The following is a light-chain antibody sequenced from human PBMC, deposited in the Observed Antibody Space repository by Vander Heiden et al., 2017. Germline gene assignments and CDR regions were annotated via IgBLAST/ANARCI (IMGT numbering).Light chain of an antibody. CDR1: QSLVYSDGNTY. Sequence: DVVMTQSPLSLPVTLGQPASISCRSSQSLVYSDGNTYLNWFQQRPGQSPRRLMYKVSNRDSGVPDRFSGSGSGTDFTLKISRVEAEDVGVYYCMKGTLWPSITFGQGTRLEIK. V-gene: IGKV2-30*01. J-gene: IGKJ5*01. CDR3: MKGTLWPSIT. CDR2: KVS.